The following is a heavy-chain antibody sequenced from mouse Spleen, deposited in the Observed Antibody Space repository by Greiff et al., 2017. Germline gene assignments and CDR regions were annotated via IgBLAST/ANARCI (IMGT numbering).Heavy chain of an antibody. Sequence: VQLQQSGPELVKPGASVKISCKASGYSFTGYYMNWVKQSPEKSLEWIGEINPSTGGTTYNQKFKAKATLTVDKSSSTAYMQLKSLTSEDSAVYYCARSNSYYSYDEGFAYWGQGTLVTVSA. CDR2: INPSTGGT. V-gene: IGHV1-42*01. CDR1: GYSFTGYY. D-gene: IGHD2-12*01. CDR3: ARSNSYYSYDEGFAY. J-gene: IGHJ3*01.